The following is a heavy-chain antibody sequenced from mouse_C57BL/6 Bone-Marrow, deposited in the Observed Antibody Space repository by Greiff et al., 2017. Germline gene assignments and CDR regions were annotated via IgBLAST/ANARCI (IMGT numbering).Heavy chain of an antibody. CDR1: GFTFSDYY. CDR3: ARQSYGSTYYAMDY. J-gene: IGHJ4*01. V-gene: IGHV5-12*01. D-gene: IGHD1-1*01. CDR2: ISNGGGST. Sequence: EVQLVESGGGLVQPGGSLKLSCAASGFTFSDYYMYWVRQTPEKRLEWVAYISNGGGSTYYPDTVKGRFTISRDNAKNTLYLQMSRLKSEDTAMYYCARQSYGSTYYAMDYWGQGTSVTVSS.